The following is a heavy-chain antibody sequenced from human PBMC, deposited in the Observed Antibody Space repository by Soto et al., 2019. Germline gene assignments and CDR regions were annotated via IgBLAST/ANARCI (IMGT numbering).Heavy chain of an antibody. Sequence: QVHLVQSGPEVKKPGASVRVSCKASGYTFTSYGITWARQAPGQGLEWMVWISAHNGNTAYAQKLQGRVIVTRDTSTSTAYMELRSLRSDDTAVYYCARGRYGDYWGQGALVTVSS. J-gene: IGHJ4*02. CDR2: ISAHNGNT. D-gene: IGHD1-1*01. V-gene: IGHV1-18*01. CDR3: ARGRYGDY. CDR1: GYTFTSYG.